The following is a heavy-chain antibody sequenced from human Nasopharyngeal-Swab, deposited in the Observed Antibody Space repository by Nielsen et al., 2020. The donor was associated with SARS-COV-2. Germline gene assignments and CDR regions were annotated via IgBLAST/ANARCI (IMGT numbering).Heavy chain of an antibody. J-gene: IGHJ4*02. Sequence: GGSLRLSCAASGFTFSDYYMSWIRQAPGKGLEWVSYISSSSSYTNYADSVKGRFTISRDNAKNSLYLQMNGLRADDTAVYYCARGSIRGIIISDFDYWGQGTLVTVSS. D-gene: IGHD3-10*01. CDR1: GFTFSDYY. CDR3: ARGSIRGIIISDFDY. CDR2: ISSSSSYT. V-gene: IGHV3-11*05.